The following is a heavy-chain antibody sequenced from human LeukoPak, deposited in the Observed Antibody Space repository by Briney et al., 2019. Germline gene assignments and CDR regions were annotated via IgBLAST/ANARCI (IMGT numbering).Heavy chain of an antibody. D-gene: IGHD4-17*01. CDR2: IYTSGST. V-gene: IGHV4-4*07. J-gene: IGHJ3*02. CDR3: ASYGDSYEDAFDI. Sequence: SETLSLTCTVSGGSISSYYWSWIRQPAGKGLEWIGRIYTSGSTNYNPSLKSRFTMSVDTSKNQFSLKLSSVTAADTAVYYCASYGDSYEDAFDIWGQGTMVTVSS. CDR1: GGSISSYY.